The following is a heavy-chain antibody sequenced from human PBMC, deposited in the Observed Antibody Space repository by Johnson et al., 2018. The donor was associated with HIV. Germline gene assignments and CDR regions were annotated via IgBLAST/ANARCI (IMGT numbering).Heavy chain of an antibody. V-gene: IGHV3-43*01. J-gene: IGHJ3*02. Sequence: VQLVESGGVVVQPGGSLRLSCAASGFTFDDYTMHWVRQAPGKGLEWVSLISWDGGSTYYADSVKGRFTISRDNSKTTLYLQMNSLRDEDTAVYYCANSLLLDAFNIWGQGTMVTVSS. CDR1: GFTFDDYT. CDR3: ANSLLLDAFNI. CDR2: ISWDGGST.